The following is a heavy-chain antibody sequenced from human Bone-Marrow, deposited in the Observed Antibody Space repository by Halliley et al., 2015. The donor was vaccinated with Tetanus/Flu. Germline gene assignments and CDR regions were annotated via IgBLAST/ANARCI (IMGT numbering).Heavy chain of an antibody. D-gene: IGHD2-2*01. Sequence: QMQLVQSGAEVKKPGASVKVSCKAPSYTFSRYAFYWVRQAPGQGLEWMGWISGYNGNTRYAQNLQGRVTMTTDTSTSTAYMELRSLRYDDTAVYFCARVLDYQPLFPLDSWGQGTLVTVSS. CDR2: ISGYNGNT. V-gene: IGHV1-18*01. CDR3: ARVLDYQPLFPLDS. CDR1: SYTFSRYA. J-gene: IGHJ4*02.